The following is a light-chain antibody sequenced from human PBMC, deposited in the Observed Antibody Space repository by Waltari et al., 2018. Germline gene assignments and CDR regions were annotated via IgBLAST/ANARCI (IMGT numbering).Light chain of an antibody. CDR1: QDIRND. CDR3: LQHTNYPFT. J-gene: IGKJ3*01. Sequence: DIQMTQTPSSLSASIGDRVTITCRASQDIRNDLGWFQQKPGEAPRGLIYGASTLQTGVPSIFSGSGSGTDFTLTIASLQPEDFATYYCLQHTNYPFTFGPGTKVDVK. CDR2: GAS. V-gene: IGKV1-17*01.